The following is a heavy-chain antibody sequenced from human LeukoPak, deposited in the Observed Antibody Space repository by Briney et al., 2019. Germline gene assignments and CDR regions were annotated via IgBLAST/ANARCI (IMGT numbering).Heavy chain of an antibody. Sequence: GGSLRLSCAASGFTFSNYYMHWVRHAPGEGPVWVSRVYTDGITTNYADSVEGRFTISRDNAQNALYLQMHSLRVEDTAVYYCARGLYGDPVGFDFWGQGILVTVSS. J-gene: IGHJ4*02. CDR1: GFTFSNYY. V-gene: IGHV3-74*01. CDR2: VYTDGITT. D-gene: IGHD4-23*01. CDR3: ARGLYGDPVGFDF.